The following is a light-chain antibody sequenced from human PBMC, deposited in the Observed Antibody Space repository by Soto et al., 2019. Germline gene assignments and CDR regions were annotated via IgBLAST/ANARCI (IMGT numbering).Light chain of an antibody. V-gene: IGLV1-40*01. J-gene: IGLJ3*02. CDR3: LLYLGGGIWV. CDR1: SSNIGAGYD. Sequence: QSVLTQPPSVSGAPGQRVTISCTGSSSNIGAGYDVHWYQQFPGTAPKLLIYVNSNRPSGVPDRFSGSKSGTSASLAITGLQAEDEADYYCLLYLGGGIWVFGGGTKLTVL. CDR2: VNS.